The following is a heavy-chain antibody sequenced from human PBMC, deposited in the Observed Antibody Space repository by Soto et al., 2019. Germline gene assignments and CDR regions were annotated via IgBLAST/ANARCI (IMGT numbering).Heavy chain of an antibody. J-gene: IGHJ5*01. D-gene: IGHD3-10*01. CDR1: GGSMSSSNW. CDR2: IYQSGST. Sequence: QVQLQESGPGLVKPSGTLSLTCAVSGGSMSSSNWWSWVRQPPGKGLEWIGEIYQSGSTNYDWSLNSRVTISVDKSKNQFSLKLNPVTAAEPAVYYCARYYVSGSYFDSWGQGTLVTVSS. V-gene: IGHV4-4*02. CDR3: ARYYVSGSYFDS.